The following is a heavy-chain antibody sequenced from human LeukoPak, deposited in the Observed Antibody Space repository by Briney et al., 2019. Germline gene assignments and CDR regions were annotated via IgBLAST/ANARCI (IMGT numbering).Heavy chain of an antibody. CDR2: IIPIFGTA. V-gene: IGHV1-69*13. CDR1: GGTFSSYA. CDR3: ARYDFWSGFGWFDP. J-gene: IGHJ5*02. D-gene: IGHD3-3*01. Sequence: SVKVSCKASGGTFSSYAISWVRQAPGQGLEWMGGIIPIFGTANYAQKFQGRVTTTADESTSTAYMELSSLRSEDTAVYYCARYDFWSGFGWFDPWGQGTLVTVSS.